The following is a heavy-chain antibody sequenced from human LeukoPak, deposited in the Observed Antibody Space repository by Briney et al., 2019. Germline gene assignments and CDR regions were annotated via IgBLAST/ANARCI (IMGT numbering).Heavy chain of an antibody. Sequence: GGSVSLFRAPSGLTFSTYSLNWAREAPGGGMDWVSYISSTATNIYYAASVKGRFTISRDNAKNSLYLQMDCLRGDGPAIYYCARDKGRAPLHTVGHFDKWGQGTLVTDSS. CDR2: ISSTATNI. D-gene: IGHD3-10*01. CDR3: ARDKGRAPLHTVGHFDK. V-gene: IGHV3-48*01. CDR1: GLTFSTYS. J-gene: IGHJ4*02.